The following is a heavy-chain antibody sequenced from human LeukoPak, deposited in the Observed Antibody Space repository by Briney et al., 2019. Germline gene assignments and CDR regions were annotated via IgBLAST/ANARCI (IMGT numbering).Heavy chain of an antibody. CDR2: IYHSGST. V-gene: IGHV4-38-2*02. D-gene: IGHD5-24*01. CDR1: GYSISSGYY. J-gene: IGHJ4*02. Sequence: PSETLSLTCTVSGYSISSGYYWGWIRQPPGKGLEWIGSIYHSGSTYYNPSLKSRVTISVDTSKNQFSLKLSSVTAADTAVYYCARSTIRRDGYKRFDYWGQGTLVTVSA. CDR3: ARSTIRRDGYKRFDY.